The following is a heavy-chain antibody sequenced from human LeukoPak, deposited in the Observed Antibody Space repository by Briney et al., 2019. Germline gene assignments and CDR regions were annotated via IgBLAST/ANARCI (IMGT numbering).Heavy chain of an antibody. CDR3: ARGPASLAEYFQH. J-gene: IGHJ1*01. CDR2: ISYDGSNK. V-gene: IGHV3-30*04. CDR1: GFTSSSYA. Sequence: GRSLRLSCAASGFTSSSYAMHWVRQAPGKELEWVAVISYDGSNKYYADSVKGRFTISRDNSKNTLYLQMNSLRAEDTAVYYCARGPASLAEYFQHWGQGTLVTVSS.